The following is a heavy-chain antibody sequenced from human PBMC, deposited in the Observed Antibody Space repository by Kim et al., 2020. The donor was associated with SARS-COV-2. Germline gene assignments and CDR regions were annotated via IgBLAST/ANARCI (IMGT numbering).Heavy chain of an antibody. CDR2: ISGDGGST. CDR1: GFTFDDYA. CDR3: AKDFAPAGGRLGYCSSTSCRTPFYYYGMDV. J-gene: IGHJ6*02. Sequence: GGSLRLSCAASGFTFDDYAMHWVRQAPGKGLEWVSLISGDGGSTYYADSVKGRFTISRDNSKNSLYLQMNSLRTEDTALYYCAKDFAPAGGRLGYCSSTSCRTPFYYYGMDVWGQGTTVTVSS. D-gene: IGHD2-2*01. V-gene: IGHV3-43*02.